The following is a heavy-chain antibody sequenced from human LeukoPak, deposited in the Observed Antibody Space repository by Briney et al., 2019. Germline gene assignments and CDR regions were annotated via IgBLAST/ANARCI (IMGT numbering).Heavy chain of an antibody. J-gene: IGHJ4*02. V-gene: IGHV3-48*04. D-gene: IGHD7-27*01. CDR1: GFTFSDYS. CDR3: ARDLNWGFDY. CDR2: IRSSGSGI. Sequence: GGSLRLSCAASGFTFSDYSMNWVRQAPGKGLEWVSNIRSSGSGIYYADSVKGRSTISRDNAKNSLYLQMNSLRAEDTAFYYCARDLNWGFDYWGQGALVTVSS.